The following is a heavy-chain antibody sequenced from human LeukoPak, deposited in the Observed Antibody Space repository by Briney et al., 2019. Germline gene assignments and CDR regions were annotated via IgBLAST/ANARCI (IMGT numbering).Heavy chain of an antibody. Sequence: GGSLGLSCAASGFTFSSYSMNWVRQAPGKGLEWVSSISSSSSYIYYADSVKGRFTISRDNAKNSLYLQMNSLRAEDTAVYYCARGPPYYDFWSDDAYYFDYWGQGTLVTISS. D-gene: IGHD3-3*01. CDR1: GFTFSSYS. CDR3: ARGPPYYDFWSDDAYYFDY. J-gene: IGHJ4*02. CDR2: ISSSSSYI. V-gene: IGHV3-21*01.